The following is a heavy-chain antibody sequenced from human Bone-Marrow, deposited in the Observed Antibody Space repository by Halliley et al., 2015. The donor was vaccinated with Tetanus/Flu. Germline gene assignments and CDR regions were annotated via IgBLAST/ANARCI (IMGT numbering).Heavy chain of an antibody. CDR2: IYYSGST. D-gene: IGHD3-16*01. CDR3: ARSSRGCFGADAFVI. V-gene: IGHV4-59*01. CDR1: GGSFSSYF. J-gene: IGHJ3*02. Sequence: TLSLTCTVSGGSFSSYFWSWIRQPPGKGLEWIGYIYYSGSTSYNPSLKSRVTISVDTSKNQFSLKLSSVTAADTAVYYCARSSRGCFGADAFVIVGPGGMVTGAS.